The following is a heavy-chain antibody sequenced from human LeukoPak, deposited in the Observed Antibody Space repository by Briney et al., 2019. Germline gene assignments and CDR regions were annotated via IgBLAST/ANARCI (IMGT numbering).Heavy chain of an antibody. Sequence: ASVKVSCKASGYTFSSYEINWVRQAPGHGLEWMGWMNPNSGNTGYAQKFQGRVTVTRNTSISTAYTELSSLRSEDTAVYYCARSDLCDYWGQGTLVTVSS. D-gene: IGHD2-21*02. CDR1: GYTFSSYE. V-gene: IGHV1-8*01. J-gene: IGHJ4*02. CDR3: ARSDLCDY. CDR2: MNPNSGNT.